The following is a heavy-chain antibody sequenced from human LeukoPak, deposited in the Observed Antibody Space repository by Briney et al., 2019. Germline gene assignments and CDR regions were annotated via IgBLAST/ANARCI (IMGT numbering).Heavy chain of an antibody. Sequence: PGGSLRLSCAASGFTFSSYGMHWVRQAPGKGLEWVAVIWYDGSNKYYADSVKGRFTISRDNSKNTLYLQMNSLRAEDTAVYYCAKDAGNFDYSNYVWFDPWGQGTLVTVSS. CDR3: AKDAGNFDYSNYVWFDP. CDR1: GFTFSSYG. J-gene: IGHJ5*02. V-gene: IGHV3-33*06. CDR2: IWYDGSNK. D-gene: IGHD4-11*01.